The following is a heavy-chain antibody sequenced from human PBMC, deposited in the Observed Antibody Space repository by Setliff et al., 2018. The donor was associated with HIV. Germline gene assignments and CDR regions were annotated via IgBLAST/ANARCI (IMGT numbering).Heavy chain of an antibody. CDR3: ARGRFTYYYDSSGYYY. V-gene: IGHV4-34*01. J-gene: IGHJ4*02. CDR1: GGSSSGYY. CDR2: INHSGST. D-gene: IGHD3-22*01. Sequence: PSETLSLTCAVYGGSSSGYYWSWIRQPPGKGLEWIGEINHSGSTNYNPSLKSRVTISVDTSKNQFSLKLSSVTAADTAVYYCARGRFTYYYDSSGYYYWGQGTLVTVPQ.